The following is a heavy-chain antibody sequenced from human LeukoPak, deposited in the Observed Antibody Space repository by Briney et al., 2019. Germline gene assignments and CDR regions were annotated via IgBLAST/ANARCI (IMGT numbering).Heavy chain of an antibody. CDR2: ISTGSSTI. Sequence: GGSLRLSCAASGFTFSSYSMKWVRQAPGKGLEWVSYISTGSSTIYYADSVKGRFTISRDDAKNSLYLQMNSLRAEDTAVYYCARTRVIPATIDYYYYYMDVWGKGTTVTVSS. CDR1: GFTFSSYS. V-gene: IGHV3-48*01. D-gene: IGHD2-2*01. CDR3: ARTRVIPATIDYYYYYMDV. J-gene: IGHJ6*03.